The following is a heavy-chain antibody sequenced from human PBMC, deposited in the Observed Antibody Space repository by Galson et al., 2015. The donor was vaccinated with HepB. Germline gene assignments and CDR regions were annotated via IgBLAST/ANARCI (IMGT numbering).Heavy chain of an antibody. V-gene: IGHV3-30-3*01. CDR3: ARDRCSSTSCPYNWFDP. CDR1: GFTFSDYI. Sequence: SLRLSCAASGFTFSDYILQWVRQAPGKGLEWLALISDDGSNKYYADSVKGRFTISRDNSKNTLYLQMNSLRAEDTAVYYCARDRCSSTSCPYNWFDPWGQGTLVTVSS. D-gene: IGHD2-2*01. CDR2: ISDDGSNK. J-gene: IGHJ5*02.